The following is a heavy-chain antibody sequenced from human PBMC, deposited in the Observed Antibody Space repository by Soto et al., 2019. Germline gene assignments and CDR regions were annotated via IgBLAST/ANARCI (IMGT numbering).Heavy chain of an antibody. J-gene: IGHJ6*02. CDR1: GFTFSSYS. V-gene: IGHV3-21*01. CDR3: ARDRVADKNYDSSGNDGMDV. D-gene: IGHD3-22*01. CDR2: ISSSSSYI. Sequence: RSLRLSCAASGFTFSSYSMNWVRQAPGKGLEWVSSISSSSSYIYYADSVKGRFTISRDNAKNSLYLQMNSLRAEDTAVYYCARDRVADKNYDSSGNDGMDVWGRGTTVTVSS.